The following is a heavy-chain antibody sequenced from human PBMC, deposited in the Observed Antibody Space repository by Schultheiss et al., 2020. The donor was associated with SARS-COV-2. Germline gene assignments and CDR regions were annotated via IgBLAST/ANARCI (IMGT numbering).Heavy chain of an antibody. D-gene: IGHD2-15*01. CDR2: ISWNSGSI. Sequence: GGSLRLSCTVSGGSISSGGYYWSWIRQHPGKGLEWVSGISWNSGSIGYADSVKGRFTISRDNSKNTLYLQMNSLRAEDTAVYYCAGRGDVWGKGTTVTVSS. CDR1: GGSISSGGYY. J-gene: IGHJ6*04. V-gene: IGHV3-23*01. CDR3: AGRGDV.